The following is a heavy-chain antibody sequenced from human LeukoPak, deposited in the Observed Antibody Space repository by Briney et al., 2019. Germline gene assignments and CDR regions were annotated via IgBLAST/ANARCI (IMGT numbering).Heavy chain of an antibody. J-gene: IGHJ4*02. Sequence: SETLSLTCTVSGGSISSYYWSWIRQPAGRGLEWIGRIYTSGSTNYNPSLKSRVTISVDTSKNQFSLKLSSVTAADTAVYYCARARYCSSTSCYGGPYFDYWGQGTLVTVSS. D-gene: IGHD2-2*01. V-gene: IGHV4-4*07. CDR2: IYTSGST. CDR1: GGSISSYY. CDR3: ARARYCSSTSCYGGPYFDY.